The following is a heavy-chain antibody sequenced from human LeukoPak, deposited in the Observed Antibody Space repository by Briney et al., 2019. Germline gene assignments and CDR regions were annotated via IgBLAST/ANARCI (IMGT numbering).Heavy chain of an antibody. D-gene: IGHD3-3*01. CDR2: ISSSSSTI. CDR1: GFTFGSYS. Sequence: GGSLRLSCAASGFTFGSYSMNWVRQAPGKGLEWVSYISSSSSTIYYADSVKGRFTISRDNAKNSLYLQMNSLRAEDTAVYYCARDSEYYDFWSGYLDWGQGTLVTVSS. CDR3: ARDSEYYDFWSGYLD. J-gene: IGHJ4*02. V-gene: IGHV3-48*04.